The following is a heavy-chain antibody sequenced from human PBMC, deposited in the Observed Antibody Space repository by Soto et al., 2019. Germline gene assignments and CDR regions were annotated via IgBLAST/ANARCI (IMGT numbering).Heavy chain of an antibody. CDR3: ARDLRFQGHDYADYLGYGMDV. V-gene: IGHV4-59*01. Sequence: PSETLSLTCTVSGGSISSYYWSWIRQPPGKGLEWIGYIYYSGSTNYNPSLKSRVTISVDTSKNQFSLNLSSVTAADTAVYYCARDLRFQGHDYADYLGYGMDVWGQGTTVTVSS. J-gene: IGHJ6*02. D-gene: IGHD4-17*01. CDR2: IYYSGST. CDR1: GGSISSYY.